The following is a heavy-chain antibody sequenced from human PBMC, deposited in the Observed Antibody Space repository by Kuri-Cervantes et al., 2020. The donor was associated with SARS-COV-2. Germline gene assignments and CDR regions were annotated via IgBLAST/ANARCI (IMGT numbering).Heavy chain of an antibody. D-gene: IGHD2-2*01. CDR1: GGSLNNFY. V-gene: IGHV4-38-2*01. Sequence: ESLKISCAVYGGSLNNFYWGWIRQPPGKGLEWIGSIYHSGSTYYNPSLKSRVTISVDTSKNQFSLKLSSVTAADTAVYYCARQGGIVVVPAALWGQGTLVTVSS. J-gene: IGHJ4*02. CDR2: IYHSGST. CDR3: ARQGGIVVVPAAL.